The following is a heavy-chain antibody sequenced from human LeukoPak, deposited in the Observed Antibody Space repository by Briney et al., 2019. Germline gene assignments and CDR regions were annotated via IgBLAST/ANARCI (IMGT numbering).Heavy chain of an antibody. J-gene: IGHJ4*02. CDR2: INPSGGSP. CDR1: RDTFSRYY. D-gene: IGHD3-3*01. Sequence: ASVKVSCKSSRDTFSRYYIHWVRQAPGQGLEYMGVINPSGGSPRYAQKFQGRLTMTRDMSTSTVYMKLSSLRSEDTSIYYCAAADTIFGVIIPPFWGPGTPVTISS. CDR3: AAADTIFGVIIPPF. V-gene: IGHV1-46*01.